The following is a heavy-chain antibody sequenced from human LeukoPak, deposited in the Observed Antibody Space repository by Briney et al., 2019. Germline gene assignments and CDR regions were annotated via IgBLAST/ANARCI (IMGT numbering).Heavy chain of an antibody. CDR3: VPRRSSGEFDY. CDR2: INPNSGGT. CDR1: GGTFSSYA. J-gene: IGHJ4*02. Sequence: GASVKVSCKASGGTFSSYAISWVRQAPGQGLEWMGWINPNSGGTNYAQKLQGRVTMTRDTSISTAYMELSRLRSDDTAVYYCVPRRSSGEFDYWGQGTLVTVSS. V-gene: IGHV1-2*02. D-gene: IGHD6-19*01.